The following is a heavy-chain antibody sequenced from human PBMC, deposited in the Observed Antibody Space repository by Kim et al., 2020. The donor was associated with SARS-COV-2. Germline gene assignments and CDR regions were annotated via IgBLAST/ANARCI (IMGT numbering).Heavy chain of an antibody. CDR3: ARNHDLDY. D-gene: IGHD1-1*01. Sequence: NTNYAQKRQGRVTMTTDTSTSTAYMELRSLRSDDTAVYYCARNHDLDYWGQGTLVTVSS. CDR2: NT. V-gene: IGHV1-18*01. J-gene: IGHJ4*02.